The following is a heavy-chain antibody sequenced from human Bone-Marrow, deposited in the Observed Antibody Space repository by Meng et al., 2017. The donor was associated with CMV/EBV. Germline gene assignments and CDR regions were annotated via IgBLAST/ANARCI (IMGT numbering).Heavy chain of an antibody. CDR2: ISAYNGNT. J-gene: IGHJ6*02. D-gene: IGHD2-2*01. CDR3: ARDPIIVVVPAATRYYGMDV. Sequence: ASVKVSCKASGYTFTSYGISWVRQAPGQGLEWMGWISAYNGNTNYAQKLQGRVTMTTDTSTSTAYMELRSLRSDDTAVYYCARDPIIVVVPAATRYYGMDVWGQATTVTVSS. V-gene: IGHV1-18*01. CDR1: GYTFTSYG.